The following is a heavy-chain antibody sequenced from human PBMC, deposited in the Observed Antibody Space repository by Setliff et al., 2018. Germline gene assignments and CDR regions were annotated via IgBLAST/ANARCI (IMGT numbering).Heavy chain of an antibody. V-gene: IGHV4-34*01. Sequence: KPSETLSLTCAVYDGSFSDYYWSWFRQPPGKGLEWIGEINHYGSTKYKSSLKSRVTISLDTSKNQFSLKLRSVTAADTAVYSCARQGFGTTYMPFDYWDHGTLVTVSS. D-gene: IGHD1-7*01. CDR3: ARQGFGTTYMPFDY. CDR2: INHYGST. J-gene: IGHJ4*01. CDR1: DGSFSDYY.